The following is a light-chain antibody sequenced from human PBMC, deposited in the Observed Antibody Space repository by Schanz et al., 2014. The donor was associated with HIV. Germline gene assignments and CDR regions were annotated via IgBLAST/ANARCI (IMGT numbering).Light chain of an antibody. Sequence: QSVLTQPPSASGNPGQRVTISCSGSSSSIKTNPANWFQQLPGTAPKLLIYNTYHRPSGVPDRFSGSESGTSASLAISGLQSEDEADYYCAGWDDSLNVWVFGGGTKVTVL. CDR2: NTY. J-gene: IGLJ3*02. CDR1: SSSIKTNP. V-gene: IGLV1-44*01. CDR3: AGWDDSLNVWV.